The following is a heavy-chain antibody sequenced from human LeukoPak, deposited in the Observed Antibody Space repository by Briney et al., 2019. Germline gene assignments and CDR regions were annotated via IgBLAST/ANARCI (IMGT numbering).Heavy chain of an antibody. CDR3: ARVGSGSYFLDGFDI. V-gene: IGHV3-7*01. D-gene: IGHD1-26*01. CDR1: GFTFSSYW. Sequence: PGGSLRLSCAASGFTFSSYWMSWVRQAPGKGLEWVANIKQDGSEKYYVDSVKGRFTISRDNAKNSLYLQMNSLRAEDTAVYYCARVGSGSYFLDGFDIWGQGTMVTVSS. CDR2: IKQDGSEK. J-gene: IGHJ3*02.